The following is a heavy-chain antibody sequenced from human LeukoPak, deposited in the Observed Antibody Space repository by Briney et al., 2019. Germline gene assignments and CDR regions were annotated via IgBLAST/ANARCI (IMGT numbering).Heavy chain of an antibody. Sequence: GASVKVSCKASGGTFSSYPMSWVRQAPGKGLEWVSAISGSGGSTYYADSVKGRFTISRDNSKNTLYLQMNSLRAEDTAVYYCAKGQYYYGSGSPNYFDYWGQGTLVTASS. CDR1: GGTFSSYP. CDR2: ISGSGGST. CDR3: AKGQYYYGSGSPNYFDY. J-gene: IGHJ4*02. D-gene: IGHD3-10*01. V-gene: IGHV3-23*01.